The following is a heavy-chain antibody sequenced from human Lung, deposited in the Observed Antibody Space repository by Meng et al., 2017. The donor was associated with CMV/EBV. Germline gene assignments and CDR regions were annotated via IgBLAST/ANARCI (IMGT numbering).Heavy chain of an antibody. CDR1: GGTFSNYA. V-gene: IGHV1-69*06. CDR3: AKDSRSTSWYLLAAYYYGSDV. J-gene: IGHJ6*02. Sequence: SVKVSCKASGGTFSNYAITWVRQAPGQGLEWMGGIIPVVGTVNNAQKFQGRVTISADKFTSTVYLDLSSLRPEDTAVYYCAKDSRSTSWYLLAAYYYGSDVWGQGTTVTGSS. CDR2: IIPVVGTV. D-gene: IGHD6-13*01.